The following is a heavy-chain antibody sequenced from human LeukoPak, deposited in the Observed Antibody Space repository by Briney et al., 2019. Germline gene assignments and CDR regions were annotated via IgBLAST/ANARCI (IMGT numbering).Heavy chain of an antibody. CDR2: INHSGST. CDR1: GGSFSGYY. V-gene: IGHV4-34*01. D-gene: IGHD2-15*01. CDR3: ARESKLYCSGGSCYSNGVDY. J-gene: IGHJ4*02. Sequence: SETLSLTCAVYGGSFSGYYWSWIRQPPGKGLEWIGEINHSGSTNYNPSLKSRVTISVATSKNQFSLKLSSVTAADTAVYYCARESKLYCSGGSCYSNGVDYWGQGTLVTVSS.